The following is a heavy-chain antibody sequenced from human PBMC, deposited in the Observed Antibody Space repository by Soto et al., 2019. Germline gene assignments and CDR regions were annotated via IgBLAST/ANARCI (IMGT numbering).Heavy chain of an antibody. CDR2: INPDGSST. J-gene: IGHJ4*02. CDR1: GFTFNLYW. Sequence: EVHLVESGGGLVQPGGSLRLSCAASGFTFNLYWMHWVRQAPGKGLVWVSRINPDGSSTTYADSVKGRFTISRDNSKNTVYLQMNGLGAEDTAIYYCARDTGNSYWGQGALVTVSS. V-gene: IGHV3-74*01. D-gene: IGHD1-7*01. CDR3: ARDTGNSY.